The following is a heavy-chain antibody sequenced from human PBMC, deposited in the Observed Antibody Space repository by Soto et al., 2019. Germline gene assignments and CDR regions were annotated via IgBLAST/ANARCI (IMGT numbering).Heavy chain of an antibody. D-gene: IGHD6-13*01. CDR2: ISAYNGNT. CDR3: ARNGIAAADSYYFDY. Sequence: ASVKVSCKASGYTFTSYGISWVRQAPGQGLEWMGWISAYNGNTNYAQKLQGRVTMTTDTSTSTAYMELRSLRSDDTAVYYCARNGIAAADSYYFDYWGQGTLVTVSS. CDR1: GYTFTSYG. J-gene: IGHJ4*02. V-gene: IGHV1-18*01.